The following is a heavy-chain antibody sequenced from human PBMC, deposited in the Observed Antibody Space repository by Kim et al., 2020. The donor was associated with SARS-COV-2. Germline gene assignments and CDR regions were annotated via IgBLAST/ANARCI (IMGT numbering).Heavy chain of an antibody. CDR2: INSDGSST. CDR1: GFTFSSYW. CDR3: AREFSSSWYAPVSYYGMDV. Sequence: GGSLRLSCAASGFTFSSYWMHWVRQAPGKGLVWVSRINSDGSSTSYADSVKGRFTISRDNAKNTLYLQMNSLRAEDTAVYYCAREFSSSWYAPVSYYGMDVWGQGTTVTVSS. D-gene: IGHD6-13*01. J-gene: IGHJ6*02. V-gene: IGHV3-74*01.